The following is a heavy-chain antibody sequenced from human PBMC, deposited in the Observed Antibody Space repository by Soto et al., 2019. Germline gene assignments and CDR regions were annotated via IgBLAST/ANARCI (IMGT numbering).Heavy chain of an antibody. CDR3: ARVRVTRGGYEALFDY. CDR2: IYYSGST. CDR1: GGSMSSYY. V-gene: IGHV4-59*01. J-gene: IGHJ4*02. Sequence: XETLSLTCTVAGGSMSSYYWSWIRQPPGKGLDWIGYIYYSGSTNYNPSLKSRVTISVDTSKNQFSLKLSSVTAADTAVYYCARVRVTRGGYEALFDYWGQGALVTVSS. D-gene: IGHD5-12*01.